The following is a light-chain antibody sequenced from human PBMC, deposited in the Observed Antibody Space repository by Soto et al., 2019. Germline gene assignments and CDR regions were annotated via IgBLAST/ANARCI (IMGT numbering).Light chain of an antibody. V-gene: IGKV3-20*01. CDR3: QQYGSPTWT. CDR1: QSVTNSY. J-gene: IGKJ1*01. CDR2: GAS. Sequence: EIVLTQSPGTLSLSPGERATLSCRASQSVTNSYLAWYQQRRGQAPRLLIYGASHRTTGIPDRFSGSGSGTDFTLTISRLEPEDFAVYYCQQYGSPTWTFGQGTKVDIK.